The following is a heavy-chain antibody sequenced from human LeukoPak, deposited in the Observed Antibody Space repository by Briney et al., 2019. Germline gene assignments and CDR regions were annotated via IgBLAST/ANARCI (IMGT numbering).Heavy chain of an antibody. D-gene: IGHD2-2*01. J-gene: IGHJ6*03. CDR2: IYHSGST. V-gene: IGHV4-30-2*01. CDR3: ARVLGYCSSTSCPLGHYYYYMDV. Sequence: PSETLSLTCTVSGGSISSGGYYWSWIRQPPGKGLEWIGYIYHSGSTYYNPSLKSRVTISVDRSKNQFSLKLSSVTAADTAVYYCARVLGYCSSTSCPLGHYYYYMDVWGKGTTVTVSS. CDR1: GGSISSGGYY.